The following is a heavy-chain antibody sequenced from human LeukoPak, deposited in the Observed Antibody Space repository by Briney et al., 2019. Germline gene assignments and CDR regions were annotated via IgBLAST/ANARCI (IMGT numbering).Heavy chain of an antibody. V-gene: IGHV3-21*01. CDR1: GFTFSSYS. J-gene: IGHJ4*02. CDR2: ISSSSSYI. Sequence: AGGSLRFSCAASGFTFSSYSMNWVRQAPGKGLEWVSSISSSSSYIYYADSVKGRFTISRDNAKNSLYLQMNSLRAEDTAVYYCARGYVVVPAAMVGYWGQGTLVTVSS. D-gene: IGHD2-2*01. CDR3: ARGYVVVPAAMVGY.